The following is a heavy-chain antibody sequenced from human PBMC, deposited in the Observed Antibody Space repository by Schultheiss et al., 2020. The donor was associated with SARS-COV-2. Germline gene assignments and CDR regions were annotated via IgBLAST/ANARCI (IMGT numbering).Heavy chain of an antibody. CDR2: ISSSSSTI. D-gene: IGHD5-24*01. V-gene: IGHV3-48*02. Sequence: GGSLRLSCAASGFTVSSNYMSWVRQAPGKGLEWVSYISSSSSTIYYADSVKGRFTISRDNAKNSLYLQMNSLRDEDTAVYYCARAVREMAKTGPTDYWGQGTLVTVSS. CDR3: ARAVREMAKTGPTDY. J-gene: IGHJ4*02. CDR1: GFTVSSNY.